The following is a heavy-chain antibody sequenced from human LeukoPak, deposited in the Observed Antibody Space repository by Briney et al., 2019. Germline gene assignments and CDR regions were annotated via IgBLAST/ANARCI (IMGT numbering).Heavy chain of an antibody. D-gene: IGHD3-22*01. Sequence: SETLSLSCSVSGDSVSRSDSYWDCIRQPPGKGLEWLGTIYYSVRTYYSSSLKSRVTMSVDPSNNQFSLNLRSVAAADTAVYYCARRRYYDGSGYLEWGQGTLLSVSS. CDR1: GDSVSRSDSY. J-gene: IGHJ1*01. V-gene: IGHV4-39*01. CDR3: ARRRYYDGSGYLE. CDR2: IYYSVRT.